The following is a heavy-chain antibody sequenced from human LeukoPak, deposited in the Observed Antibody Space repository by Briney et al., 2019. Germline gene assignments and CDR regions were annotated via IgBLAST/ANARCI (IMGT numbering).Heavy chain of an antibody. CDR2: ITTSDGNT. V-gene: IGHV3-23*01. D-gene: IGHD6-19*01. CDR3: ATLGSGWYWSFFDY. J-gene: IGHJ4*02. CDR1: GFTFSSYA. Sequence: PGGSLRLSCAASGFTFSSYAMSWVRQAPGKGLEWVSTITTSDGNTYYADSVKGRFTISRDNSKNTLYLQMNSLRAEDTAVYYCATLGSGWYWSFFDYWGQGTLVTVSS.